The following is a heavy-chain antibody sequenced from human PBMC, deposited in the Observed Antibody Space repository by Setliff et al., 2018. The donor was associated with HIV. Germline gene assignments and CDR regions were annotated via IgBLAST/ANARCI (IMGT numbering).Heavy chain of an antibody. CDR2: VYYSGST. CDR3: ARDEQLVRGSHYYYYMDV. Sequence: SETLSLTCTVSGGSISHNLYYWGWIRQPPGKGLEWIATVYYSGSTYFNPSLKSRVTISVDTSKNQFSLKLNSVTAADTAVYYCARDEQLVRGSHYYYYMDVWGKGTTVTVSS. CDR1: GGSISHNLYY. V-gene: IGHV4-39*02. D-gene: IGHD6-6*01. J-gene: IGHJ6*03.